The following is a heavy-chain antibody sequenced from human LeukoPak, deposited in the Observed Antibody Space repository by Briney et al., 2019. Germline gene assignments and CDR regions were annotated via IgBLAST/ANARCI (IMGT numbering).Heavy chain of an antibody. CDR2: ISPSGDST. V-gene: IGHV1-46*01. D-gene: IGHD3-22*01. CDR3: ARGRDYYAITGYHNWFDA. J-gene: IGHJ5*02. Sequence: GASVKVSCKASGYTFTRYYMHWVRQAPGQGLEWMGIISPSGDSTGYAQKFQGRVTMTRDTSSRTVYLDLSGLRSEDTAVYYCARGRDYYAITGYHNWFDAWGQGTLVTVSS. CDR1: GYTFTRYY.